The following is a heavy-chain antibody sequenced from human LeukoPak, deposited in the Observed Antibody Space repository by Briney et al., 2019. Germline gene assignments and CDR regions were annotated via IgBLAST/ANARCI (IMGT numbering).Heavy chain of an antibody. Sequence: SVKVSCKASGYTFTSYGIIWVRQAPGQGLEWMGRIIPILGIANYAQKFQGRVTITADKSTSTAYMELSSLRSEDTAVYYCARVPYYYDSSGYYFDYWGQGTLVTVSS. V-gene: IGHV1-69*04. D-gene: IGHD3-22*01. J-gene: IGHJ4*02. CDR2: IIPILGIA. CDR3: ARVPYYYDSSGYYFDY. CDR1: GYTFTSYG.